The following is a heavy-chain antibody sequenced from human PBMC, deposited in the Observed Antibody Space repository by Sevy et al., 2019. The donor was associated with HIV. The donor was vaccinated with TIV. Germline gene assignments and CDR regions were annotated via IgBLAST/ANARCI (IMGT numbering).Heavy chain of an antibody. Sequence: SETLSLTCTVSGGSITSLYWNWIRQPPGKGLEWIANIYYNGHINYNPSLKSRVTLSLETSKNQFSLRQGSVTAADTAMYYCAGENAWGRGYSWGQGTLVTVSS. V-gene: IGHV4-59*08. CDR2: IYYNGHI. CDR3: AGENAWGRGYS. CDR1: GGSITSLY. D-gene: IGHD1-26*01. J-gene: IGHJ4*02.